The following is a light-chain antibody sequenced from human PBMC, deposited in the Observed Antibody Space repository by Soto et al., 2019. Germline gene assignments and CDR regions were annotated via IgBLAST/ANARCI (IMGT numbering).Light chain of an antibody. J-gene: IGKJ1*01. V-gene: IGKV3-15*01. CDR3: LQHNSYPRT. Sequence: EIVLTQSPATLSVSPGERATLSCRASQSVSSNLAWYQQKPGRAPRLLIYGASTRATGIPARFSGSGSGTEFTLTISSLKPEDFETYYCLQHNSYPRTFGQGTKVDIK. CDR2: GAS. CDR1: QSVSSN.